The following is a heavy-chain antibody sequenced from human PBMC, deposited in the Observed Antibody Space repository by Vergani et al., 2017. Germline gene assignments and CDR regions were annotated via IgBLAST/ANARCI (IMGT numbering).Heavy chain of an antibody. CDR2: IRSKAYGGTT. J-gene: IGHJ4*02. D-gene: IGHD3-22*01. Sequence: EVQLVESGGGLVQPGRSLRLSCTASGFTFGDYAMSWVRQAPGKGLEWVGFIRSKAYGGTTEYAASVEGRFTISRDDSKSIAYLQMNSLKTEDTAVYYCTREYDSSGYYLGYFDYWGQGTLVTVSS. CDR1: GFTFGDYA. CDR3: TREYDSSGYYLGYFDY. V-gene: IGHV3-49*04.